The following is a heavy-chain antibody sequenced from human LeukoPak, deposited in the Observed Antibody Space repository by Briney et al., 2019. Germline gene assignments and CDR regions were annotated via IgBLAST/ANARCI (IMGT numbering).Heavy chain of an antibody. J-gene: IGHJ4*02. CDR3: GRPLQRGSWTQRALDY. D-gene: IGHD3-10*01. Sequence: ASVNVSCKASGGTFSSYAISWVRQATGQGLEWMGWMNPNSGNAGYAQRFQGRVTMTRNNSISTAYMELTSLRSEDTAVYYCGRPLQRGSWTQRALDYWGQGTLVTVSS. CDR1: GGTFSSYA. V-gene: IGHV1-8*02. CDR2: MNPNSGNA.